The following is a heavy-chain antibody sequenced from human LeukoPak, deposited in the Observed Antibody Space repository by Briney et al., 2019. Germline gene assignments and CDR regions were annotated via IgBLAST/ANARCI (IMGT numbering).Heavy chain of an antibody. CDR2: ICCSGTT. D-gene: IGHD5-18*01. CDR1: GGSISSYY. CDR3: ARGGSSGYNYG. V-gene: IGHV4-59*01. J-gene: IGHJ4*02. Sequence: PSETLSLTCTVSGGSISSYYWTWIRQPPGRGLEWIGYICCSGTTFYNPSLRSRVAISEDTSKNQLSLILKSVTAADTAVYYCARGGSSGYNYGWGQGILVTVSS.